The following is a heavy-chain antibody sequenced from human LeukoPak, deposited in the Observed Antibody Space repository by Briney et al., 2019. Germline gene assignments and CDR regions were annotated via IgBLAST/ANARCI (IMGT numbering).Heavy chain of an antibody. V-gene: IGHV4-34*01. CDR3: AREGVVGAYGHFDY. D-gene: IGHD2-15*01. CDR2: INHSGST. CDR1: GGSFSGYY. Sequence: SETLSLTCAVSGGSFSGYYWSWIRQPPGKGLEWIGDINHSGSTNYNPSLKSRVTISVDTSKNQFSLKLSSVTAADTAVYYCAREGVVGAYGHFDYWGQGTLVTVSS. J-gene: IGHJ4*02.